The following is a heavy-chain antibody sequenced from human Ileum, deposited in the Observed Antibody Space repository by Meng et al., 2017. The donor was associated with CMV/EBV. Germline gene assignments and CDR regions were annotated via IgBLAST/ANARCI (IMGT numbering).Heavy chain of an antibody. CDR1: GFTFSSYA. D-gene: IGHD3-3*02. Sequence: GESLKISCVASGFTFSSYAMSWVRQAPGKGLEWVSRIYNGGSDPYYADSVKGRFTISRDNSKNTLYLQMQSLRAEETAVYYCVRQGIGNYYFDYWGQGTLVTVSS. J-gene: IGHJ4*02. V-gene: IGHV3-23*03. CDR2: IYNGGSDP. CDR3: VRQGIGNYYFDY.